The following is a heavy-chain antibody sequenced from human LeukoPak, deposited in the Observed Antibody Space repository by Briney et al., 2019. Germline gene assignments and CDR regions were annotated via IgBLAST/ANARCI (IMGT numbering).Heavy chain of an antibody. D-gene: IGHD3-3*01. CDR1: GFTFSDYY. CDR2: ISSSGSTI. Sequence: GGSLRLSCAASGFTFSDYYMSWIRQAPGKGLEWVSYISSSGSTIYYADSVKGRFTISRDNAKNSLYLQMNSLRAEDTAVYYCARGSSRDFWGGFPRGGDDYFDYWGQGTLVTVSS. CDR3: ARGSSRDFWGGFPRGGDDYFDY. V-gene: IGHV3-11*04. J-gene: IGHJ4*02.